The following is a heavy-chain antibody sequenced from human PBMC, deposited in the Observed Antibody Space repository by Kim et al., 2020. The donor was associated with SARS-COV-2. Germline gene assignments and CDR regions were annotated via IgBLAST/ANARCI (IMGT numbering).Heavy chain of an antibody. D-gene: IGHD6-19*01. CDR1: GYRFSSYA. CDR2: LNTNTGNQ. J-gene: IGHJ5*02. CDR3: AREGGYSNGWNQATA. V-gene: IGHV7-4-1*02. Sequence: ASVKVSCKASGYRFSSYAMNWVRQAPGQGLEWMGWLNTNTGNQTYAQGFTGRFVFSLDTSVTTAYLQISSLKADDTAVYYCAREGGYSNGWNQATAWGQGTLVTVSS.